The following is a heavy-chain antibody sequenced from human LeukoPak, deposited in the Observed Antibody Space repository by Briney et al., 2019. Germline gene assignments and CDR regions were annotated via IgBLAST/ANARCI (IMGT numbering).Heavy chain of an antibody. D-gene: IGHD3-10*01. CDR1: GGSISSYY. J-gene: IGHJ5*02. CDR2: IYYSGST. Sequence: SETLSLTRTVSGGSISSYYWSWIRQPPGKGLEWIGYIYYSGSTNYNPSLKSRVTISVDTSKNQFSLKLSSVTAADTAVYYCAIVRGSGSYDNWFDPWGQGTLVTVSS. CDR3: AIVRGSGSYDNWFDP. V-gene: IGHV4-59*01.